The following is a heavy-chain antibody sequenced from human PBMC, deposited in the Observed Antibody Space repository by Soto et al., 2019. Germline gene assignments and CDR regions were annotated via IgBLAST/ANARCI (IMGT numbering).Heavy chain of an antibody. CDR1: GDSITSNSYF. V-gene: IGHV4-39*01. D-gene: IGHD2-2*01. CDR3: TRHFSAESFDY. Sequence: SETLSLTCTVSGDSITSNSYFWAWIRQPPGKGLEWIGSIYYSGTTYYNPSLKSRVTISVDRSKNQFSLKLSSVTAADTAVYYCTRHFSAESFDYWGQRPLVTRSS. CDR2: IYYSGTT. J-gene: IGHJ4*02.